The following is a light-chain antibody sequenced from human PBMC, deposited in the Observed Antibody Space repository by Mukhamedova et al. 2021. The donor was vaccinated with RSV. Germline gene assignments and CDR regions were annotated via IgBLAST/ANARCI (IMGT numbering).Light chain of an antibody. CDR3: SSYTSRSTVV. CDR2: EVS. V-gene: IGLV2-14*01. Sequence: EVSDRPSGVSNRFSGSKSGNTASLTISGLQAEDEADYYCSSYTSRSTVVFGGGTKVTVL. J-gene: IGLJ2*01.